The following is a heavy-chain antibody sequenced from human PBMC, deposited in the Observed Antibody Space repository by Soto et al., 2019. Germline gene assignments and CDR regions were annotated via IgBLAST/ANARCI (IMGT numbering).Heavy chain of an antibody. CDR3: ASFDGTLVRGGRSSPYEMDV. CDR2: IIPTFGTG. Sequence: QVLLVQSGPEVKKPGSSVKVSCKASAGTFNNYAINWVRQAPGKGLEWMGGIIPTFGTGNHTQKFQGRVTIIADESTTTAYMEVNSLRSEDTAIYYCASFDGTLVRGGRSSPYEMDVWGQGTTVIVSS. J-gene: IGHJ6*02. V-gene: IGHV1-69*01. D-gene: IGHD3-10*01. CDR1: AGTFNNYA.